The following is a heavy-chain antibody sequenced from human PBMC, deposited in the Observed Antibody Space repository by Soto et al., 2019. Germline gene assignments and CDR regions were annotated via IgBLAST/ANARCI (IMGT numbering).Heavy chain of an antibody. V-gene: IGHV1-69*08. CDR2: IIPLLDIA. J-gene: IGHJ4*02. D-gene: IGHD5-12*01. Sequence: QVQVVQSGAEVKKPGSSVKVSCKASGGTFSNDIITWVRQAPGQGLEWMGRIIPLLDIANYAQKFQGRVTITADKSTSTAYMELNSVRSEDTAVYYCVRDSPIGSTYSGYDGIDYWGQGTLVTVSS. CDR3: VRDSPIGSTYSGYDGIDY. CDR1: GGTFSNDI.